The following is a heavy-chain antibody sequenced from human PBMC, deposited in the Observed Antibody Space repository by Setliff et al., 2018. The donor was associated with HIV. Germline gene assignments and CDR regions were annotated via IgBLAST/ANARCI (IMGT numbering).Heavy chain of an antibody. CDR2: INHSAFT. J-gene: IGHJ4*02. CDR3: ARRPGGITRARLDN. D-gene: IGHD3-16*01. CDR1: GESFSRYY. Sequence: PSETLSLTCAMYGESFSRYYFTWIRQAPGRGLEWIGEINHSAFTKYNPSLAGRVTMSIDTSKNQFSLLLSSVTAADTAMYFCARRPGGITRARLDNWGQGTLVTVSS. V-gene: IGHV4-34*01.